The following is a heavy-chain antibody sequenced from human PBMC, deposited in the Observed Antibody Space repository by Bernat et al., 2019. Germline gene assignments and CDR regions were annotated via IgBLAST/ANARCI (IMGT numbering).Heavy chain of an antibody. CDR3: ARMHYYDSSDYYYYFDY. D-gene: IGHD3-22*01. Sequence: QVQLQESGPGLVKPSQTLSLTCTVSGASFSGGYYWSWIRQHPGKGPECIGYIYYSGSTYYNPSLKSRVTISVDTSKNQFSLKLSSVTAADTAVYYCARMHYYDSSDYYYYFDYWGQGTLVTVSS. CDR2: IYYSGST. J-gene: IGHJ4*02. V-gene: IGHV4-31*03. CDR1: GASFSGGYY.